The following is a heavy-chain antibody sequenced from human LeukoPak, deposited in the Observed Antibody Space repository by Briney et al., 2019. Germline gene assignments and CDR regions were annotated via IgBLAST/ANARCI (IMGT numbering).Heavy chain of an antibody. CDR1: AGSISSSSYY. CDR2: IYYSGRT. Sequence: SQTLSLTCTVSAGSISSSSYYWGWLRQPPGKGLEWFGSIYYSGRTYSNPSLKSRVTISVDTSKNQFSLKLSSVTAADTAVYYCARGRPDGSGSYYKFDPWGQGTLVTVSS. D-gene: IGHD3-10*01. CDR3: ARGRPDGSGSYYKFDP. J-gene: IGHJ5*02. V-gene: IGHV4-39*01.